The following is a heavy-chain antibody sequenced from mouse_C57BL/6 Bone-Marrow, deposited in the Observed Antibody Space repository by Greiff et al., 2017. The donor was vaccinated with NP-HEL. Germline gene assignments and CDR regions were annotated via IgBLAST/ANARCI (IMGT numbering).Heavy chain of an antibody. CDR3: SEDSAVYYCAFSIYYDYDGFAY. J-gene: IGHJ3*01. CDR1: YTFFRRVH. Sequence: VKLMESGPELARPWASVKISCQAFYTFFRRVHFAIRDTNYWMQWVKQRPGQGLEWIGAIYPGKGVTSYNQKFKGKATLTADKSSSTAYMQPSSLTSEDSAVYYCAFSIYYDYDGFAYWGQGTLVTVSA. CDR2: GQGLEWIG. D-gene: IGHD2-4*01. V-gene: IGHV1-87*01.